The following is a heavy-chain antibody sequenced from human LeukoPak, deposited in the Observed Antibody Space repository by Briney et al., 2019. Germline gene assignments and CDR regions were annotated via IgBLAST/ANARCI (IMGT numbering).Heavy chain of an antibody. CDR1: GGSISSYY. Sequence: SETLSLTCTVSGGSISSYYWSWIRQPPGKGLEWIGYIYYSGSTNYNPSLKSRVTISVDTSKNQFSLKLSSVTAADTAVYYCARSLLTGDLNWGQGTLVTVSS. D-gene: IGHD7-27*01. CDR2: IYYSGST. V-gene: IGHV4-59*12. J-gene: IGHJ4*02. CDR3: ARSLLTGDLN.